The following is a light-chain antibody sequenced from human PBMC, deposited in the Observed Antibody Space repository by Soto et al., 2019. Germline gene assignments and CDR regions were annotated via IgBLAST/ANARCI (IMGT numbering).Light chain of an antibody. J-gene: IGLJ3*02. Sequence: QSVLTQPPSVSGAPGQRVTISCTGSSSNIGAGYDVNWYQQLPGTAPKLLIYGNNNRPSGVPDRFSGSKSGTSASLAITGLQAEDEADYYCQSYDSSLFWVFGGGTQLTVL. V-gene: IGLV1-40*01. CDR3: QSYDSSLFWV. CDR2: GNN. CDR1: SSNIGAGYD.